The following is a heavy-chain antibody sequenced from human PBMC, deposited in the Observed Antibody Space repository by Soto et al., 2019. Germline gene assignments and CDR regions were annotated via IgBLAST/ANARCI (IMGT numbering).Heavy chain of an antibody. CDR3: ARAPYSSSWTWAPFFDY. D-gene: IGHD6-13*01. V-gene: IGHV4-59*01. CDR2: IYYSGST. J-gene: IGHJ4*02. Sequence: SETSLTCTVSGGSISSYYWSWIRQPPGRGLEWIGYIYYSGSTNYNPSLKSRVTISVDTSKNQFSLKLSSVTAADTAVYYCARAPYSSSWTWAPFFDYWSQGTLVTVSS. CDR1: GGSISSYY.